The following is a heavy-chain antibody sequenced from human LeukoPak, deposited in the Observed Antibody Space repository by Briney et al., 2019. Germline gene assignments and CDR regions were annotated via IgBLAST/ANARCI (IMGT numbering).Heavy chain of an antibody. CDR3: ARDPRGSLGY. CDR1: GGSISSYY. V-gene: IGHV4-39*07. J-gene: IGHJ4*02. Sequence: SETLSLTCTVSGGSISSYYWGWIRQPPGKGLEWIGSIYYSGSTYYNPSLKSRVTISVDTSKNQFSLKLSSVTAADTAVYYCARDPRGSLGYWGQGTLVTVSS. D-gene: IGHD3-10*01. CDR2: IYYSGST.